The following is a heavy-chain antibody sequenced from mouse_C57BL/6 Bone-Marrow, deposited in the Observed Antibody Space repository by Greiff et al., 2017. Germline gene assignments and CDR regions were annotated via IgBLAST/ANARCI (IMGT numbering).Heavy chain of an antibody. Sequence: QVQLQQSGAELVRPGSSVKLSCKASGYTFTSYWMHWVKPRPIQGLEWIGNIDPSDSDTHYNQKFKDKAPLTVDKSSSTAYMQLSSLTSEDSAVYYCARRLFLGYAMDYWGQGTSVTVSS. J-gene: IGHJ4*01. V-gene: IGHV1-52*01. CDR3: ARRLFLGYAMDY. D-gene: IGHD3-2*02. CDR1: GYTFTSYW. CDR2: IDPSDSDT.